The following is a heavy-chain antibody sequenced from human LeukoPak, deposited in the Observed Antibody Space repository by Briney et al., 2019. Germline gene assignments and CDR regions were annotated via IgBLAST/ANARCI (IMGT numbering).Heavy chain of an antibody. CDR3: ATDVRGYWVGD. D-gene: IGHD3-22*01. V-gene: IGHV3-30*02. CDR2: IPIDGTRK. CDR1: GFTFSSYG. Sequence: GGSLRLSCAASGFTFSSYGMHWVRQAPGKGLEWVAFIPIDGTRKNYADSVKGRFTISRDNSKNTPYLQMNSLTSEDTALYYCATDVRGYWVGDWGQGTLVTVSS. J-gene: IGHJ4*02.